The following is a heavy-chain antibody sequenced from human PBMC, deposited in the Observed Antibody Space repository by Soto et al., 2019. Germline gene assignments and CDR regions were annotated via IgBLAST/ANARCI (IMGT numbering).Heavy chain of an antibody. V-gene: IGHV1-46*01. CDR1: GYTFSDYY. Sequence: ASVKVSCKASGYTFSDYYMHWVRQAPGQGLEWMGIINPSGDSTTYAQKFQGRVTMTRDTSTSTLYLEVSSLRSEDTAVYFCTGSWQVGPLTFFDSWGQGALVTVSS. J-gene: IGHJ4*02. D-gene: IGHD3-9*01. CDR2: INPSGDST. CDR3: TGSWQVGPLTFFDS.